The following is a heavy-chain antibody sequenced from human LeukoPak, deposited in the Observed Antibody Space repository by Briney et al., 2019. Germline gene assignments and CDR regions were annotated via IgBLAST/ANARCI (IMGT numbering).Heavy chain of an antibody. CDR3: ARDPGGYGSGGYGGDY. J-gene: IGHJ4*02. D-gene: IGHD3-10*01. CDR1: GYTFTSYG. Sequence: ASVKVSCKASGYTFTSYGISWVRQAPGPGHEWMGWISAYHGNTNYAQKLQGRVTMTTDTSKSTAYKELRSLISDDTAVYYCARDPGGYGSGGYGGDYWGQGTLVTVSS. V-gene: IGHV1-18*01. CDR2: ISAYHGNT.